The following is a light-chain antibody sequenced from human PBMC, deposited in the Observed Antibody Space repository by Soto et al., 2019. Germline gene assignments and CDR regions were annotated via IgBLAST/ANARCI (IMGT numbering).Light chain of an antibody. CDR1: SSDVGGYDH. V-gene: IGLV2-8*01. J-gene: IGLJ1*01. Sequence: QSALRQPPSASGSPGQSVTIPCTGTSSDVGGYDHVSWYQQHPGKAPKLMIYEVTKRPAGVPDRFSGSKSGNTASLTVSGLQAEDEADYYCSSDAGDYNYVFGTGTKLTVL. CDR3: SSDAGDYNYV. CDR2: EVT.